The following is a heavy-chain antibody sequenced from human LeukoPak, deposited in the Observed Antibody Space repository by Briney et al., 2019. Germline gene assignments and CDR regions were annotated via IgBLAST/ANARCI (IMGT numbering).Heavy chain of an antibody. CDR3: AKDYSGSSYYFDY. D-gene: IGHD1-26*01. Sequence: PGRSLRLSCAASGFIFSSYGMHWVRQAPGKGLEWVAVISYEGSNKYYADSVKGRFTISRDNSKNTLYLQMNSLRAEDTAVYYCAKDYSGSSYYFDYWGQGTLVTVSS. CDR1: GFIFSSYG. CDR2: ISYEGSNK. J-gene: IGHJ4*02. V-gene: IGHV3-30*18.